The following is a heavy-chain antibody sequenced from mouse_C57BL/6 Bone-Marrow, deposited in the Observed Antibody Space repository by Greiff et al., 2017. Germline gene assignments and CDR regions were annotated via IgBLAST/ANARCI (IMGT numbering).Heavy chain of an antibody. CDR1: GYTFTSYW. Sequence: QVQLQQPGPELVKPGASVKLSCKASGYTFTSYWMHWVKQRPGQGLEWIGNINPSNGGTNYHEKFKSKATLTVDKSSSTAYMQLSSLTSEDSAVYYWARTAPYYVSGVWYFDVWGTGTTFTVSS. V-gene: IGHV1-53*01. CDR2: INPSNGGT. J-gene: IGHJ1*03. CDR3: ARTAPYYVSGVWYFDV. D-gene: IGHD1-1*01.